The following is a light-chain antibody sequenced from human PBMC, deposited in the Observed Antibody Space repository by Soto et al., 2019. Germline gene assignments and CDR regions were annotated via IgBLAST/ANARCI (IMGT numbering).Light chain of an antibody. V-gene: IGKV3-15*01. CDR3: QHYNNWPFT. J-gene: IGKJ2*01. CDR1: QSVSSN. CDR2: GAS. Sequence: EIVMTQSPATLSVSPGERATLSCRASQSVSSNLAWYQQKPGQAPTLLLYGASARATGIPARFSGSGSGTEFTLTTSSLRSEDFAVYYCQHYNNWPFTFGQGTKLEIK.